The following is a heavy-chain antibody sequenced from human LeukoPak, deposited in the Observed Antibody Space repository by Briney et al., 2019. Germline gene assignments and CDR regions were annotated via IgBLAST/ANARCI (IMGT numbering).Heavy chain of an antibody. CDR3: AREYQTTTIDY. J-gene: IGHJ4*02. D-gene: IGHD2-2*01. Sequence: SETLSLTCTVSGGSISSSSYYWGWIRQPPGKGLEWIGSIYYSGSTYYNPSLKSRVTISVDTSKNQFSLKLSSVTAADTAVHYCAREYQTTTIDYWGRGTLVTVSS. V-gene: IGHV4-39*07. CDR1: GGSISSSSYY. CDR2: IYYSGST.